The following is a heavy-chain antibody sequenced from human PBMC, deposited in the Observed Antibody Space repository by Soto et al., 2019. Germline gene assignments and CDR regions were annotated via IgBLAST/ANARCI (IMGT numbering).Heavy chain of an antibody. Sequence: ASVKVSCKASGFSFTGYYIHWLRPAPGQGLEWMGWINAHSGGTEYAQKFQGRVTLTRDTSIATAYLTLTSLTSDDTALYYCAKDLTRQLAYWLDPWGQGTQVTVS. CDR3: AKDLTRQLAYWLDP. D-gene: IGHD6-6*01. V-gene: IGHV1-2*02. J-gene: IGHJ5*02. CDR2: INAHSGGT. CDR1: GFSFTGYY.